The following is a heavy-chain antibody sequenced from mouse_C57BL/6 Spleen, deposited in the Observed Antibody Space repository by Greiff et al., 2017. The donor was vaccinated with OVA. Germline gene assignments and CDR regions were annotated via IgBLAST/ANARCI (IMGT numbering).Heavy chain of an antibody. D-gene: IGHD2-2*01. V-gene: IGHV3-1*01. Sequence: EVQLQQSGPGMVKPSQSLSLTCTVTGYSITSGYDWHWIRHFPGNKLEWMGYISYSGSTNYNPSLKSRISITHDTSKNHFFLKLNSVTTEDTATYYCARGDGYDGPSWFAYWGQGTLVTVSA. CDR2: ISYSGST. J-gene: IGHJ3*01. CDR3: ARGDGYDGPSWFAY. CDR1: GYSITSGYD.